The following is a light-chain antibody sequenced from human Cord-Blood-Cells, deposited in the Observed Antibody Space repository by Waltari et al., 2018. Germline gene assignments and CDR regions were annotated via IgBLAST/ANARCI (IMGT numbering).Light chain of an antibody. J-gene: IGLJ3*02. CDR2: DVS. CDR1: SSDVGGYNY. Sequence: QSALTQPRSASGSPGQSVTISCTGTSSDVGGYNYVSWYQQHPGKAPKLMIYDVSKRPSGVPDRFSGSKSGNTASLTISGLQAEDDADYYCCSYAGSYTWVFGGGTKLTVL. V-gene: IGLV2-11*01. CDR3: CSYAGSYTWV.